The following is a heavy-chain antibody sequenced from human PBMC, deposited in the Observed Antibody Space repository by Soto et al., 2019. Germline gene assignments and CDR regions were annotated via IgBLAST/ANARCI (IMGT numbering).Heavy chain of an antibody. D-gene: IGHD2-15*01. CDR3: ARGPGGGFVDY. Sequence: EVQLVESGGGLVQPGGSLRLSCAASGFTVSSNYMSWVRQSPWQGLDWVSVIYSGGSKYDADSVKGRLTISRHNSKNTLYLQRNSLRSDETAVYYCARGPGGGFVDYGGQGTLVTVSS. J-gene: IGHJ4*02. V-gene: IGHV3-53*04. CDR1: GFTVSSNY. CDR2: IYSGGSK.